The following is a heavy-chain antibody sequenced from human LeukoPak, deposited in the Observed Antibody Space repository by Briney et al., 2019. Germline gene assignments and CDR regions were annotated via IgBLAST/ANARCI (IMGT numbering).Heavy chain of an antibody. CDR2: INSDGSST. CDR3: VRDRFYSFDY. J-gene: IGHJ4*02. Sequence: GGSLRLSCSVSGFTFSSYTMHWVRQAPGKGLVWVSRINSDGSSTSYADSVKGRFTISRDNAKNTLYLQMNSLRAEDTAVYYCVRDRFYSFDYWGQGTLVTVSS. CDR1: GFTFSSYT. V-gene: IGHV3-74*01.